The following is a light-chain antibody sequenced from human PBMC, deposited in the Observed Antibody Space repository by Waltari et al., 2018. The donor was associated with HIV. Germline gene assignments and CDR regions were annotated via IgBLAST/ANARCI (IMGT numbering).Light chain of an antibody. Sequence: SSELTQPPSVSVSPGQTATISCSGNALSKQYAYWYQQKPGQAPVVGIFKDTERPSGIPERYSGSSAGTAVTLTIRGGQAEDEADYYCQSTDNSEDMIFGGGTKLAVL. CDR3: QSTDNSEDMI. CDR1: ALSKQY. V-gene: IGLV3-25*03. J-gene: IGLJ2*01. CDR2: KDT.